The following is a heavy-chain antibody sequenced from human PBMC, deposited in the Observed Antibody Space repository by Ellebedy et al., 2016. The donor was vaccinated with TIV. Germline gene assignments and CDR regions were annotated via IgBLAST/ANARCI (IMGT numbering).Heavy chain of an antibody. Sequence: GGSLRLSXAASGFTFSDYYMSWIRQAPGKGLEWVSYITSSGSSMYYGDSVKGRFTISRDNAKYSLYLQMNSLRAGDTAVYYCARANTGYCSSSNCYNDLDSWGQGTLVTVSS. D-gene: IGHD2-2*02. J-gene: IGHJ4*02. CDR1: GFTFSDYY. CDR3: ARANTGYCSSSNCYNDLDS. CDR2: ITSSGSSM. V-gene: IGHV3-11*04.